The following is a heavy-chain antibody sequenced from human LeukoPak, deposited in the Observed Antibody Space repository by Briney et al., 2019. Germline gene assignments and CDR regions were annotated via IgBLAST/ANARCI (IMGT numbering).Heavy chain of an antibody. CDR3: ARSTIFGVVIIYYFDY. Sequence: SETLSLTCTVSGGSISSSSYYWGWIRQPPGTGLEWIGSIYYSGSTYYNPSLKSRVTISVDTSKNQFSLKLSSVTAADTAVYYCARSTIFGVVIIYYFDYWGQGTLVTVSS. D-gene: IGHD3-3*01. CDR2: IYYSGST. CDR1: GGSISSSSYY. J-gene: IGHJ4*02. V-gene: IGHV4-39*01.